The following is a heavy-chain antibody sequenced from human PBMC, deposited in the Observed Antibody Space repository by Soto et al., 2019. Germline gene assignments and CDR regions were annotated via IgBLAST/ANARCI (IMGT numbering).Heavy chain of an antibody. CDR2: IDPSDSYT. Sequence: PGESLKISCKGSGYSFTSYWISWVRQMPGKGLEWMGRIDPSDSYTNYSPSFQGHVTISADKSISTAYLQWSSLKASDTAMYYCARRRIAAHPEYYYYGMDVWGQGTTVTVSS. V-gene: IGHV5-10-1*01. CDR1: GYSFTSYW. J-gene: IGHJ6*02. CDR3: ARRRIAAHPEYYYYGMDV. D-gene: IGHD6-13*01.